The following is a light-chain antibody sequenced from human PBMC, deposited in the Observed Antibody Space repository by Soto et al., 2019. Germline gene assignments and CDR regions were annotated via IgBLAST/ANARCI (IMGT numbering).Light chain of an antibody. Sequence: QSVLTQPPSVSGAPGQRVTISCTGSSSNIGAGYDEHWYQQLPGTAHKLLIYGNSNRPSGVPDRFSGSKSGTSASLAITGLQAEDEADYYCPSYDSSLSGLVFGTGTKLTVL. J-gene: IGLJ1*01. CDR3: PSYDSSLSGLV. CDR1: SSNIGAGYD. V-gene: IGLV1-40*01. CDR2: GNS.